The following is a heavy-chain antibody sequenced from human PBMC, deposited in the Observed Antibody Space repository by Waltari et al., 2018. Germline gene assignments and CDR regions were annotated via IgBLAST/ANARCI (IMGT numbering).Heavy chain of an antibody. CDR1: AFTFSGYE. J-gene: IGHJ4*02. CDR3: ASGWYYFGY. CDR2: ISTSGNTI. Sequence: EVQLVESGGGLVQPGGSLRLSCAASAFTFSGYEMNWVRQAPGKGRAWISYISTSGNTIYYADSVKGRFTMSRDNAKKALYLQMNSLRAEDTAIYDCASGWYYFGYWGQGTLVTVSS. V-gene: IGHV3-48*03. D-gene: IGHD6-19*01.